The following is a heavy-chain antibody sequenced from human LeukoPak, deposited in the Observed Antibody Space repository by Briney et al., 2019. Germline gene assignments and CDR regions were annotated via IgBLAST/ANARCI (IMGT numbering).Heavy chain of an antibody. Sequence: SVKVSCKASGGTFNSLAISRVRQAPGQGLEWMGRIIPIFGTQNYAQKFQGRVTFTTDESTSTAHMELSSLRSEDTAVYYCARGDWNYREGSRTIDYWGQGTLVTVSS. CDR3: ARGDWNYREGSRTIDY. D-gene: IGHD1-7*01. CDR2: IIPIFGTQ. J-gene: IGHJ4*02. CDR1: GGTFNSLA. V-gene: IGHV1-69*05.